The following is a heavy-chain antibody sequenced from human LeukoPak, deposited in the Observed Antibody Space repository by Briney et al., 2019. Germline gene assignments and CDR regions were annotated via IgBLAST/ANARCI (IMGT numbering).Heavy chain of an antibody. J-gene: IGHJ6*03. CDR3: ARFRDGRYYYMDV. V-gene: IGHV1-69*05. CDR2: IIPIFGTA. Sequence: SVKVSCKASGGTFSSYAISWVRQAPGQGLEWMGGIIPIFGTANYAQKFQGRVTITTDEYTSTAYMELSSLRSEDTAVYYCARFRDGRYYYMDVWGRGTTVTVSS. D-gene: IGHD5-24*01. CDR1: GGTFSSYA.